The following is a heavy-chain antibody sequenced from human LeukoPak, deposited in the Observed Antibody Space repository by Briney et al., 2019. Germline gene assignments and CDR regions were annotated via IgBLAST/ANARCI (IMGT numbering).Heavy chain of an antibody. Sequence: GRSLRLSCAASGFTFHDSAMHWVRQAPGKGLEWVSSIGWNSGNIGYADSVKGRFTISRDNVKNSLYLQMNSLKAEDTALYYCATGPNYYGTFDYWGQGTLVTVSS. V-gene: IGHV3-9*01. J-gene: IGHJ4*02. CDR3: ATGPNYYGTFDY. CDR2: IGWNSGNI. CDR1: GFTFHDSA. D-gene: IGHD3-10*01.